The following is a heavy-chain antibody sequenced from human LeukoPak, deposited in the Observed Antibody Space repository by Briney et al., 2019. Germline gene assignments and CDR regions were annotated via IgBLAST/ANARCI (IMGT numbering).Heavy chain of an antibody. CDR3: TRGSGPLYFDF. V-gene: IGHV3-64*02. CDR2: MSHDGGTT. CDR1: GFSLRSYA. D-gene: IGHD6-19*01. Sequence: GGSLRLSXAASGFSLRSYAIHWVRQAPGKGLEYVSAMSHDGGTTYYADSVKGRFTVSRHNSRNMVYLQMGGLRAEDMAVYYCTRGSGPLYFDFWRQGTQVTVSS. J-gene: IGHJ4*02.